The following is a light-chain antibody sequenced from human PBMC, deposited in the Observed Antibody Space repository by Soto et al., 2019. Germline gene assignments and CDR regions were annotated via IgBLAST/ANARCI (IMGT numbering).Light chain of an antibody. CDR3: PQYIDYCT. CDR1: QSLNSR. CDR2: KAS. Sequence: DIQMTQSPSTLSAPIGDRDTITCLASQSLNSRLAWCQQKPGQAPKLLIYKASNLESGVPSRFSSRASGSEFPLTISSLQHDDYQTYYCPQYIDYCTFGGGNTVQIK. J-gene: IGKJ4*01. V-gene: IGKV1-5*03.